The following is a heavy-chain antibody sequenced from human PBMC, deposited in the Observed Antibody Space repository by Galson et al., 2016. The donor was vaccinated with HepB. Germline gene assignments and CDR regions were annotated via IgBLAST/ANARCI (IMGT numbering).Heavy chain of an antibody. CDR2: ISANSDTT. CDR3: ARERAETVAQGVIRVHRIHYYYGMDV. V-gene: IGHV3-48*02. D-gene: IGHD3-10*01. Sequence: SLRLSCAASGFYFSDYSMHWVRQAPGKGLEWLSYISANSDTTYYADSVKGRFTISRDNAKNSLYLQMNSLRDEDTAVYYCARERAETVAQGVIRVHRIHYYYGMDVWGQGTTV. J-gene: IGHJ6*02. CDR1: GFYFSDYS.